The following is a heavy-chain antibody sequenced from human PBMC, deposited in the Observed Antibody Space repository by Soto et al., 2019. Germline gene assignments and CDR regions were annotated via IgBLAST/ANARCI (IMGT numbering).Heavy chain of an antibody. J-gene: IGHJ5*02. CDR1: GYALTELS. CDR2: FDPEDGET. CDR3: ANLWFGELSSLNWFDP. D-gene: IGHD3-10*01. V-gene: IGHV1-24*01. Sequence: ASVKVSCKVSGYALTELSMHWVRQAPGRGLEWMGGFDPEDGETIYAQKFQGRVTMTEDTSTDTAYMELSSLRSEDTAVYYCANLWFGELSSLNWFDPWGQGTLVTVS.